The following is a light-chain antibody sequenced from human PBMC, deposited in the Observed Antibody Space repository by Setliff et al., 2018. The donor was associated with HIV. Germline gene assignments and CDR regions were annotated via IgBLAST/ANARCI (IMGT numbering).Light chain of an antibody. Sequence: QSVLTQPPSASGSPGQSVTISCTGTSSDVGGYNSVSWYQQHPGKAPKVMIYDVNERPSGVSNRFSGSKSGNTASLTISGLQAEDEADYYCSSFTSSTTYVFGTGTKVTVL. CDR1: SSDVGGYNS. CDR3: SSFTSSTTYV. V-gene: IGLV2-14*01. CDR2: DVN. J-gene: IGLJ1*01.